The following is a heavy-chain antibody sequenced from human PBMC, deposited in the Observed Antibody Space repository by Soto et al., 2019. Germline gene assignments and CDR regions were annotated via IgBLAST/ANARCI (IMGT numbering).Heavy chain of an antibody. J-gene: IGHJ3*02. CDR1: GGTFSSYT. CDR2: ITPILGIA. Sequence: QVQLVQSGAEVKKPGSSVKVSCKASGGTFSSYTISWVRQAPGHGLEWMGRITPILGIANYAQKFQGRVTITADKSTSTSSMELCSLRSEDTAVYYCAGGPRGWYGSRAFDIWGQGTMVAVSA. D-gene: IGHD6-19*01. V-gene: IGHV1-69*02. CDR3: AGGPRGWYGSRAFDI.